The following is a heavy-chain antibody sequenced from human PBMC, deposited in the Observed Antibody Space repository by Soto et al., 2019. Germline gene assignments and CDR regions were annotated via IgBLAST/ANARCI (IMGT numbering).Heavy chain of an antibody. CDR1: GFTFSGSA. V-gene: IGHV3-73*01. CDR2: IRTEPYSYAA. Sequence: GGSLRLSCAASGFTFSGSAMQWVRQASGKGLEWVGRIRTEPYSYAAAYAASVKGRFTIFRDDSKNTAYLQMNSLKTEDTAVYYCTRLVEQMSGYSDYWGQGTLVTVSS. D-gene: IGHD1-26*01. J-gene: IGHJ4*02. CDR3: TRLVEQMSGYSDY.